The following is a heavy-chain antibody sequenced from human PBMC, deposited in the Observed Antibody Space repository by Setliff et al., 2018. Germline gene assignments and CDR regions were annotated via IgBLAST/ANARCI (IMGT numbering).Heavy chain of an antibody. CDR3: ARDPHFDS. CDR2: IKEDGSEK. V-gene: IGHV3-7*01. Sequence: SWVRQPPGKGLEWVANIKEDGSEKYYVDSVKGRFTMSRDNAKNSLYLQMNSLRAEDTAVYYCARDPHFDSWGQGTLVTVSS. J-gene: IGHJ4*02.